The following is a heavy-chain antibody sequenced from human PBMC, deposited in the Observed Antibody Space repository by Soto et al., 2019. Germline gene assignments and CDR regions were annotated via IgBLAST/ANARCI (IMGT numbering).Heavy chain of an antibody. CDR2: IIPIFGTA. CDR1: GGTFSSYA. D-gene: IGHD3-22*01. J-gene: IGHJ4*02. V-gene: IGHV1-69*13. CDR3: ALTYYYDSSGYYEANFDY. Sequence: ASVKVSCKASGGTFSSYAISWVRQAPGQGLEWMGGIIPIFGTANYAQKFQGRVTITADESTSTAYMELSSLRSEDTAVYYCALTYYYDSSGYYEANFDYWGQGTLVTVSS.